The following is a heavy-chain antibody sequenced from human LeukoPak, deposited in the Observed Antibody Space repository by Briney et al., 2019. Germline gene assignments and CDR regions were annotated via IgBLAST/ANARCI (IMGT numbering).Heavy chain of an antibody. V-gene: IGHV3-23*01. D-gene: IGHD2-2*01. CDR2: IYGSGGTT. Sequence: GGTLRLSCAASGFTFSSYAIAWVRQAPGKGLEWGSAIYGSGGTTFYAASVKGRVTISRVQSTNTVYLQMNSLRADDTAVYYCAKAHCSSTSCSRADNWGQGTLVTVSS. J-gene: IGHJ4*02. CDR1: GFTFSSYA. CDR3: AKAHCSSTSCSRADN.